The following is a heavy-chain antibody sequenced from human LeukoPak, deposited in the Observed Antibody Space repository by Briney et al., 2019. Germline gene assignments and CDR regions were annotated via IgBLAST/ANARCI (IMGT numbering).Heavy chain of an antibody. Sequence: PGGPLRLSCAASGFTFSDHYMDWLPEAPRKGLEGVGQFRNKANSYTKYYAASVKGRFTISRDDSKNSLYLQMNSLKTEDTAVYYCTDIGAGGNYWGQGTLVTVSS. J-gene: IGHJ4*02. CDR2: FRNKANSYTK. CDR3: TDIGAGGNY. D-gene: IGHD1-26*01. CDR1: GFTFSDHY. V-gene: IGHV3-72*01.